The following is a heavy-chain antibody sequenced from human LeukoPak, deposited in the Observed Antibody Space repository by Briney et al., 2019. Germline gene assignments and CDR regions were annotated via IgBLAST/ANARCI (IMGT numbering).Heavy chain of an antibody. CDR1: GGSFSGYY. J-gene: IGHJ3*02. V-gene: IGHV4-34*01. D-gene: IGHD6-19*01. CDR3: ASQYSSGWSPALDI. Sequence: SETLSLTCAVSGGSFSGYYWTWIRQPPGKGLEWIGEINHSGSTTYNATLKSRVTISVDTSKNQFSLELRSVTAADTAVYYCASQYSSGWSPALDIWGQGTMVTVSS. CDR2: INHSGST.